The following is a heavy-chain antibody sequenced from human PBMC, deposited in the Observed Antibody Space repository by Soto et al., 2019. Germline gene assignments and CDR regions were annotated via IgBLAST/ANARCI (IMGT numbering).Heavy chain of an antibody. CDR1: GGSISSYY. Sequence: QVQLQESGPGLVKPSETLSLTCTVSGGSISSYYWSWIRQPPGKGLEWIGYIYYSGNTNYNPSLXSXAXIXLDTSKNQFSLKLSSVTAADTAVYYCARRWGRSFDYWGQGTLVTVSS. CDR3: ARRWGRSFDY. CDR2: IYYSGNT. V-gene: IGHV4-59*08. D-gene: IGHD2-15*01. J-gene: IGHJ4*02.